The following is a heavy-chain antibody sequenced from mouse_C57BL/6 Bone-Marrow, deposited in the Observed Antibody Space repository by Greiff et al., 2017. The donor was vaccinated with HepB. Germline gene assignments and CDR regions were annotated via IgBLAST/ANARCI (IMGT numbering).Heavy chain of an antibody. D-gene: IGHD1-1*01. CDR3: ARSPSTTVVARWYFDV. CDR2: INPNYGTT. V-gene: IGHV1-39*01. CDR1: GYSFTDYN. Sequence: EVQLQQSGPELVKPGASVKISCKASGYSFTDYNMNWVKQSNGKSLEWIGVINPNYGTTSYNQKFKGKATLTVDPSSSTAYMQLTSLTSEDSAVYYCARSPSTTVVARWYFDVWGTGTTVTVSS. J-gene: IGHJ1*03.